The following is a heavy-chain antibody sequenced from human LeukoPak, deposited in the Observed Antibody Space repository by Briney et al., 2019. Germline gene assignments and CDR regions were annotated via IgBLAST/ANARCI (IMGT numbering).Heavy chain of an antibody. CDR1: GFTVSSNY. J-gene: IGHJ4*02. D-gene: IGHD3-10*01. CDR3: ARGRGLYGSGTYYDY. V-gene: IGHV3-53*01. Sequence: GGSLRLSCAASGFTVSSNYMSWVRQAPGKGLEWVSVIYSGGSTYYADSVKGRFTISRDNSKNTLYLQMNSLRAEDTAVSYCARGRGLYGSGTYYDYWGQGTLVTVSS. CDR2: IYSGGST.